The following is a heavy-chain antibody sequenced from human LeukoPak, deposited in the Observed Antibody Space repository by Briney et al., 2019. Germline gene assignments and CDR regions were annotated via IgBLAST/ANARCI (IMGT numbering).Heavy chain of an antibody. D-gene: IGHD6-13*01. CDR3: AREPAAARFDY. J-gene: IGHJ4*02. CDR1: GYIFTIYG. Sequence: ASVKVSCKASGYIFTIYGISWVRQAPGQGVEGMGWISGYNGKTSYAQELRGRVTMTTDTSTDTAYMELRSLTSDDTAVYYCAREPAAARFDYWGQGTLVTVSS. V-gene: IGHV1-18*01. CDR2: ISGYNGKT.